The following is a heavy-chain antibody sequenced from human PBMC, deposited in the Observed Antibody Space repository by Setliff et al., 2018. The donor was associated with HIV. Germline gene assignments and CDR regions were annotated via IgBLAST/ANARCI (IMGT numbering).Heavy chain of an antibody. Sequence: PSETLSLTCAVSGVSFSGDYWSWVRQPPGKGLEWIAEVHPSGSINYNSSLKSRAAISVDTSNNQFSLTMTSVTAADTAVYYCARGRDWAKTGDFWGQGALVTVSS. CDR1: GVSFSGDY. CDR2: VHPSGSI. CDR3: ARGRDWAKTGDF. D-gene: IGHD3-9*01. V-gene: IGHV4-34*01. J-gene: IGHJ4*02.